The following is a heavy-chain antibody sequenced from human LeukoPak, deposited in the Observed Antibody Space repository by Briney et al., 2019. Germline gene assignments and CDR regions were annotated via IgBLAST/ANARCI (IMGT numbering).Heavy chain of an antibody. CDR1: GFTFSSHW. V-gene: IGHV3-74*01. D-gene: IGHD2-8*01. CDR2: ISTDGNTR. CDR3: ARDLNGAGDF. J-gene: IGHJ3*01. Sequence: QAGGSLRLSCAASGFTFSSHWMHWVRQVPGKGLVWVSRISTDGNTRSHAESVQGRFTISRDNAKNTLYLQMSSLTADDTAVYYCARDLNGAGDFWGQGTMVTVSS.